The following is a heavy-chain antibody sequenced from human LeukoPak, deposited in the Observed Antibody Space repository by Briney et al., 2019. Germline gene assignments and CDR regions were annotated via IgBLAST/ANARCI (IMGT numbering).Heavy chain of an antibody. J-gene: IGHJ4*02. D-gene: IGHD2-2*01. CDR1: GFTFSSYG. CDR3: AKLIRLVDCSSTSCYGFDS. Sequence: TGGSLRLSCAASGFTFSSYGMHWVRQAPGKGLEWVSAIVASGGSTYYADSVKGRFTISRDNSKNTLFLQMNSLCAGDTAVYYCAKLIRLVDCSSTSCYGFDSWGQGILVTVSS. V-gene: IGHV3-23*01. CDR2: IVASGGST.